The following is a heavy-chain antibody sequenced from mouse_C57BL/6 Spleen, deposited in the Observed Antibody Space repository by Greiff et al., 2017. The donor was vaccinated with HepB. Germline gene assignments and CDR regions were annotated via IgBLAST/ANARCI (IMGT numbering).Heavy chain of an antibody. CDR1: GFTFSSYA. Sequence: EVKVVESGEGLVKPGGSLKLSCAASGFTFSSYAMSWVRQTPEKRLEWVAYISSGGDYIYYADTVKGRFTISRDNARNTLYLQRSSLKSEDTAMYYCTRDRGYYAMDYWGQGTSVTVSS. J-gene: IGHJ4*01. CDR3: TRDRGYYAMDY. V-gene: IGHV5-9-1*02. CDR2: ISSGGDYI.